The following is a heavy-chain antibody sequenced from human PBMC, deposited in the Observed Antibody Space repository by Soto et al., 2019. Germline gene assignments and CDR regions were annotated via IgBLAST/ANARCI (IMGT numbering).Heavy chain of an antibody. CDR3: ARYGGAGIAAAGIIRP. D-gene: IGHD6-13*01. Sequence: SETLSLTCTVSGGSISSYYWSWIRQPPGKGLEWIGYIYYSGSTNYNPSLKSRVTISVDTSKNQFSLKLSSVTAADTAVYYCARYGGAGIAAAGIIRPWGQGTLVTVSS. CDR2: IYYSGST. CDR1: GGSISSYY. V-gene: IGHV4-59*01. J-gene: IGHJ5*02.